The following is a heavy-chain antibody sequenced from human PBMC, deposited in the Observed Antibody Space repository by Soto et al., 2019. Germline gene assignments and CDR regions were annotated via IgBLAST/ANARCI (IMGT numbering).Heavy chain of an antibody. J-gene: IGHJ3*02. Sequence: SETLSLTCTVSGGSISSYYWSWIRQPPGKGLEWIGYIYYSGSTNYNPSLKSRVTISVDTSKNQFSLKLSSVTAADTAVYYCARDKIWNDETDAFDIWGQGTMVTVSS. CDR2: IYYSGST. CDR3: ARDKIWNDETDAFDI. CDR1: GGSISSYY. V-gene: IGHV4-59*01. D-gene: IGHD1-1*01.